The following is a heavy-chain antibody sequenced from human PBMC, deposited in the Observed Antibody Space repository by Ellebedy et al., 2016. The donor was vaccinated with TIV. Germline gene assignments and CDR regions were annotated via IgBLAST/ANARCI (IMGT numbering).Heavy chain of an antibody. CDR1: GFTFMNAW. V-gene: IGHV3-15*01. CDR2: IRSKTDGGAT. CDR3: TTDNTPAGHDQ. Sequence: GESLKISXATSGFTFMNAWMSWVRQAPGKGLEWVGRIRSKTDGGATDYAAPLKGRVTISRDDSKDTLHLQMNSLRTEDTAMYNCTTDNTPAGHDQWGQGTLVTVSS. D-gene: IGHD2-15*01. J-gene: IGHJ4*02.